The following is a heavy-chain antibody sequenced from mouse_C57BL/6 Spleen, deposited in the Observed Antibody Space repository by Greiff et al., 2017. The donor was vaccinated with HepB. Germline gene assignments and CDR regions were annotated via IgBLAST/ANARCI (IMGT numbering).Heavy chain of an antibody. J-gene: IGHJ4*01. CDR3: ARDDGHYAMDY. CDR2: ISYSGST. D-gene: IGHD1-2*01. CDR1: GYSITSGYD. Sequence: VQLKESGPGMVKPSQSLSLTCTVTGYSITSGYDWHWIRHFPGNKLEWMGYISYSGSTNYNPSLKSRISITHDTSKNHFFLKLNSVTTEDTATYYCARDDGHYAMDYWGQGTSVTVSS. V-gene: IGHV3-1*01.